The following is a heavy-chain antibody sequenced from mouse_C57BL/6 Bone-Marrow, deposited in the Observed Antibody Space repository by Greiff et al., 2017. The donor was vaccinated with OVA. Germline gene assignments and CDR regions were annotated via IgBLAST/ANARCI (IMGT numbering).Heavy chain of an antibody. D-gene: IGHD1-1*01. Sequence: VQLQQSGAELVRPGASVKLSCTASGFNIKDDYMHWVKQRPEQGLEWIGWIDPENGDTEYASKFQGKATITADTSSNPAYLQLSSLTSEDTAVYYCTTNGYYLDYWGQGTTLTVSS. CDR2: IDPENGDT. CDR1: GFNIKDDY. CDR3: TTNGYYLDY. V-gene: IGHV14-4*01. J-gene: IGHJ2*01.